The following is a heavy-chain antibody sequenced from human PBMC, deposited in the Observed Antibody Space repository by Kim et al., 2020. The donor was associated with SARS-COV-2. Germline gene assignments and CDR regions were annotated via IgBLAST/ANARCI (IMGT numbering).Heavy chain of an antibody. CDR3: ARAGAPQGITGTTRWFDP. J-gene: IGHJ5*02. CDR2: IIPIFGTA. Sequence: SVTVSCKASGGTFSSYAISWVRQAPGQGLEWMGGIIPIFGTANYAQKFQGRVTITADESTSTAYMELSSLRSEDTAVYYCARAGAPQGITGTTRWFDPWGQGTLVTVSS. CDR1: GGTFSSYA. V-gene: IGHV1-69*13. D-gene: IGHD1-20*01.